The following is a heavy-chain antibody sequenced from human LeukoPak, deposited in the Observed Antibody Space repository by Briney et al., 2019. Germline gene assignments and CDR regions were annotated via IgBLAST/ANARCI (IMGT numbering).Heavy chain of an antibody. CDR3: ARDPFYYDILTGYYAY. V-gene: IGHV3-21*01. J-gene: IGHJ4*02. D-gene: IGHD3-9*01. CDR2: ISSSSSYI. Sequence: GGSLRLXCAASGFTFSSYSMNWVRQAPGKGLEWVSSISSSSSYIYYADSVKGRFTISRDNAKNSLYLQMNSLRAEDTAVYYCARDPFYYDILTGYYAYWGQGTLVTVSS. CDR1: GFTFSSYS.